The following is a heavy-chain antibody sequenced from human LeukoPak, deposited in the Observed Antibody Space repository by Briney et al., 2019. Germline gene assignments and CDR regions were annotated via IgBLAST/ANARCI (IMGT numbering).Heavy chain of an antibody. J-gene: IGHJ6*02. D-gene: IGHD3-10*01. CDR3: ARDPYYYGSGSLHYYGMDV. CDR1: GFTFRSYS. Sequence: GGSLRLSCAASGFTFRSYSMNWVRQAPGKGLEWVSSISSSSSYIYYADSVKGRFTISRDNAKNSLYLQMNSLRAEDTAVYYCARDPYYYGSGSLHYYGMDVWGQGTTVTVSS. V-gene: IGHV3-21*01. CDR2: ISSSSSYI.